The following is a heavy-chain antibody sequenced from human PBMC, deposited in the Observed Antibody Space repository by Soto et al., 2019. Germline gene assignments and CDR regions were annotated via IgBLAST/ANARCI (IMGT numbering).Heavy chain of an antibody. D-gene: IGHD1-1*01. CDR2: ISGSSSYI. CDR1: GSTFSSYG. CDR3: ATTVCEIDY. J-gene: IGHJ4*02. V-gene: IGHV3-21*01. Sequence: PGGSLRLSCAASGSTFSSYGMNWVRQAPGKGLEWVSSISGSSSYIYYTNSVKGRFTISRDNAKNSLYLQMNVLRAEDTAVYYCATTVCEIDYWGQGTLVTVSS.